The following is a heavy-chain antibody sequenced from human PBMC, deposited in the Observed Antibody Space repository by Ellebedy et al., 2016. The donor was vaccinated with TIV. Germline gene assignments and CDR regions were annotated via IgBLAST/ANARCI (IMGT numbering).Heavy chain of an antibody. V-gene: IGHV3-7*01. Sequence: GESLKISCAVSGFPFSNYWMSWVRQAPGKGLEWVANIYQDGSKKYYADSVKGRFTISRDNAKNSLYLQMNSLSGEDTAVYYCATDVSYGDYRSPTHAFVMWGQGTLVTVSS. J-gene: IGHJ3*02. CDR3: ATDVSYGDYRSPTHAFVM. CDR2: IYQDGSKK. CDR1: GFPFSNYW. D-gene: IGHD4-17*01.